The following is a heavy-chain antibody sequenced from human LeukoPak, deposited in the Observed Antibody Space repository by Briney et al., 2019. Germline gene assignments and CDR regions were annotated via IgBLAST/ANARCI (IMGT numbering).Heavy chain of an antibody. CDR1: GGSFSGYY. CDR2: INHSGST. Sequence: SETLSLTCAVYGGSFSGYYWSWIRQPPGKGLEWIGEINHSGSTNYNPFLKSRVTISVDTSKNQFSLKLSSVTAADTAVYYCARAGRAWLRTQYFDSWGQGTRATVSS. CDR3: ARAGRAWLRTQYFDS. D-gene: IGHD5-12*01. V-gene: IGHV4-34*01. J-gene: IGHJ4*02.